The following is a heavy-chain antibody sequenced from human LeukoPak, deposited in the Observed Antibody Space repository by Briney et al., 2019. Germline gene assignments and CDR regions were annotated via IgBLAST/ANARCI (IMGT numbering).Heavy chain of an antibody. Sequence: GGSLRLSCAASGFTITSYSMSWVRQAPGKGLEWVSVISGSGATTNFADSVKGRFTISRDTSRNTLYLQMNSLRAEDTAVYYCAKHAGSVRGYNWFDPWGQGTLVTVSS. D-gene: IGHD2-15*01. J-gene: IGHJ5*02. CDR3: AKHAGSVRGYNWFDP. V-gene: IGHV3-23*01. CDR1: GFTITSYS. CDR2: ISGSGATT.